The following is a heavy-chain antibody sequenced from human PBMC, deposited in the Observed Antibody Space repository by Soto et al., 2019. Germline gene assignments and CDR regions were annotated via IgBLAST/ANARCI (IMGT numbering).Heavy chain of an antibody. V-gene: IGHV1-18*01. CDR3: ARDRGSYALDY. D-gene: IGHD1-26*01. CDR2: ISAYNGNT. J-gene: IGHJ4*02. CDR1: GYTFTSYG. Sequence: QVQLVQSGAEVKKPGASVKVSCKASGYTFTSYGITWVRQAPGQGLEWMGWISAYNGNTNYVQKLQGRVTMTTDTSTSTAYTELRSLRSDDTAVYYCARDRGSYALDYWGQGTLVTVSS.